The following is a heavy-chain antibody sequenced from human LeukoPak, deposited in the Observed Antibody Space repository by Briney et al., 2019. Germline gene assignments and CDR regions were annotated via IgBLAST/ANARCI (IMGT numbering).Heavy chain of an antibody. CDR3: AKDRGSSSWALDY. J-gene: IGHJ4*02. D-gene: IGHD6-13*01. CDR1: GFTFDDYA. CDR2: ISWDGGST. V-gene: IGHV3-43D*03. Sequence: GGSLRLSCAASGFTFDDYAMHWVRQAPGKGLEWVSLISWDGGSTYYADSVEGRFTISRDNSKNSLYLQMNSLRAEDTALYYCAKDRGSSSWALDYWGQGTLVTVSS.